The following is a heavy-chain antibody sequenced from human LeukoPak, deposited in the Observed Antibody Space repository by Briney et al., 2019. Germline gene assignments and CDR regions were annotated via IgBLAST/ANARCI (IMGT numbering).Heavy chain of an antibody. CDR2: VRYDGTDG. CDR3: AKDGVSSTWSGHYLEL. J-gene: IGHJ4*02. CDR1: GFTFRRYG. D-gene: IGHD6-13*01. Sequence: PGGSLRLSCAASGFTFRRYGMHWVRQAPGKGLESVAFVRYDGTDGLYANSVKGRFTISRDNSKNTVFLQMNSLTAEDTAVYYCAKDGVSSTWSGHYLELWGQGILVTVSS. V-gene: IGHV3-30*02.